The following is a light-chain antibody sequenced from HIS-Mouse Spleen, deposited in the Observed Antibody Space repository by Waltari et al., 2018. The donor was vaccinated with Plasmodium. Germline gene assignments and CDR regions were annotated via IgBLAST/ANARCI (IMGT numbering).Light chain of an antibody. J-gene: IGLJ1*01. CDR1: TSSVGGYND. V-gene: IGLV2-14*03. CDR3: SSYTSSSTLNYV. Sequence: QSSLTQPASVSGSPGQSITISCTGTTSSVGGYNDFSWYQQHPGNAPKLMIYDVSNRPSGVSNRFSGSKSGNTASLTISGLQAEDEADYYCSSYTSSSTLNYVFGTGTKVTVL. CDR2: DVS.